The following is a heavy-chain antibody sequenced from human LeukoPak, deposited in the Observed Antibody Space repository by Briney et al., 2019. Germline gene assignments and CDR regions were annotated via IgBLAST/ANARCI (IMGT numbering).Heavy chain of an antibody. J-gene: IGHJ4*02. D-gene: IGHD3-10*01. CDR2: ISAYNGNT. CDR3: ARVITMVRGVIAVVTAIHPPDY. CDR1: GYTFTSYG. Sequence: ASVKVSCKASGYTFTSYGISWVRQAPGQGLECMGWISAYNGNTNYAQKLQGRVTMTTDTSTSTAYMELRSLRSDDTAVYYCARVITMVRGVIAVVTAIHPPDYWGQGTLVTVSS. V-gene: IGHV1-18*04.